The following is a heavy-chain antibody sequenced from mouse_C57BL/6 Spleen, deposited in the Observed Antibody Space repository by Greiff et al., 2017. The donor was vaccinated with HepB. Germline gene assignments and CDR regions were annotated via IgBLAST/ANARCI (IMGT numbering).Heavy chain of an antibody. D-gene: IGHD2-5*01. CDR3: ARYYSNYLAMDY. V-gene: IGHV1-52*01. CDR1: GYTFTSYW. J-gene: IGHJ4*01. Sequence: QVHVKQPGAELVRPGSSVKLSCKASGYTFTSYWMHWVKQRPIQGLEWIGNIDPSDSETHYNQKFKDKATLTVDKSSSTAYMQLSSLTSEDSAVYYCARYYSNYLAMDYWGQGTSVTVSS. CDR2: IDPSDSET.